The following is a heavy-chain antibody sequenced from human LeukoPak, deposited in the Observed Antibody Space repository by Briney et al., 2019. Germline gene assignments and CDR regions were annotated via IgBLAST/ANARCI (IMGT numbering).Heavy chain of an antibody. CDR3: TASRKDY. CDR2: IKSKADGETT. Sequence: GGSLRLSCVASGFTFNNAWMTWVRQAPGKGLEWVGRIKSKADGETTDYAAPVKGRFTISRDDSKNTLYLQMNSLRTGDTAVYYCTASRKDYWGQGTLVTVSS. V-gene: IGHV3-15*01. CDR1: GFTFNNAW. J-gene: IGHJ4*02.